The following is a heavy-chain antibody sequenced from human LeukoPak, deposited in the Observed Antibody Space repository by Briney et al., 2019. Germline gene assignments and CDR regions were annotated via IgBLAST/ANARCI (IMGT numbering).Heavy chain of an antibody. CDR2: IYNGGST. CDR3: ARTVQLERPVPLRNYYYMDV. Sequence: GGSLRLSSAASGFTVSSKYMSWVRRAPGKGLEWVSVIYNGGSTYYADSVKGRFTISRDNSKNTLYLQMHSLRAEDTAVYYCARTVQLERPVPLRNYYYMDVWGKGTTVTISS. J-gene: IGHJ6*03. V-gene: IGHV3-53*01. CDR1: GFTVSSKY. D-gene: IGHD1-1*01.